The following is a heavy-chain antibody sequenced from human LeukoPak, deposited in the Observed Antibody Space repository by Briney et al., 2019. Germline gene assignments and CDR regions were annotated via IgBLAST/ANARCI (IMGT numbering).Heavy chain of an antibody. V-gene: IGHV4-39*01. CDR1: GGSISSSSYY. J-gene: IGHJ4*02. CDR2: IYYSESP. Sequence: SETLSLTCTVSGGSISSSSYYWGWIRQPPGKGLEWIGNIYYSESPYYNPSLKSRVTISVDTSKNQFSLNLGSVTAADTAVYYCARRVRDFFDYWGQGTLVTVSS. CDR3: ARRVRDFFDY.